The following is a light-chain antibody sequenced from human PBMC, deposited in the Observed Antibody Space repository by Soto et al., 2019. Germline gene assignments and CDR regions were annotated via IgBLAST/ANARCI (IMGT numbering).Light chain of an antibody. Sequence: DIQMTQSPSSLSASVGDRVTITCRASQNIRAYLNWYQQKPGKAPKPLIYATSTLLSAVPSRFSGSGSVTDFTLTITSLQPEDFAPYYCQQIFGTRYSFGQGTKPEIK. CDR3: QQIFGTRYS. CDR2: ATS. V-gene: IGKV1-39*01. CDR1: QNIRAY. J-gene: IGKJ2*03.